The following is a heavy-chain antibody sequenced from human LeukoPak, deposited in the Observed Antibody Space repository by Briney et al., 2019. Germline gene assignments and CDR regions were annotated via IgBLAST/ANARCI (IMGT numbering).Heavy chain of an antibody. CDR2: IYDSGST. J-gene: IGHJ1*01. CDR3: ARDLLSSSWVYFQH. Sequence: SETLSLTCTVSGGSISGYYWSWIRQPPGKGLEWIGYIYDSGSTNYNPSLKSRVTISVDTSKNQFSLKLSSVTAADTAVYYCARDLLSSSWVYFQHWGQGTLVTVSS. V-gene: IGHV4-59*01. D-gene: IGHD6-13*01. CDR1: GGSISGYY.